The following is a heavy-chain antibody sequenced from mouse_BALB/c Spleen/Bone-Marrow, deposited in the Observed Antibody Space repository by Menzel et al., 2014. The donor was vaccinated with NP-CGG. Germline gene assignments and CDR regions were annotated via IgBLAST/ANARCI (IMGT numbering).Heavy chain of an antibody. J-gene: IGHJ4*01. D-gene: IGHD3-1*01. CDR3: ARNSGAMDY. V-gene: IGHV1-80*01. Sequence: QVQLKESGAELVRPGSSVKISCKAPGYAFSSYWMNWVKQRPGQGLEWIGQIYPGDGDTNYNGKFKGKATLTADKSSSTAYTQLNSVTSGDSAVYFCARNSGAMDYWGQGTSVTVSS. CDR1: GYAFSSYW. CDR2: IYPGDGDT.